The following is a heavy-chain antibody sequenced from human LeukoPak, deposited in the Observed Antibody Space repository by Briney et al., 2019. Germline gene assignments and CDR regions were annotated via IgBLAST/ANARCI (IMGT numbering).Heavy chain of an antibody. Sequence: PSETLSLTCAVYGGSFSGYYWSWIRQPPGKGLEWIGEINHSGSTNYNPSLKSRVTISVDTSKNQFSLKLSSVTAADTAVYYCAGEGYGSEPFEDYWGQGTLVTVSS. CDR3: AGEGYGSEPFEDY. D-gene: IGHD3-10*01. CDR2: INHSGST. J-gene: IGHJ4*02. CDR1: GGSFSGYY. V-gene: IGHV4-34*01.